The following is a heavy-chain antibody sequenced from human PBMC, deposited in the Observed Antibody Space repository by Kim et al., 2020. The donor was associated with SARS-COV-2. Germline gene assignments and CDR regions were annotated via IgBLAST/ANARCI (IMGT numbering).Heavy chain of an antibody. CDR3: ARARTGTTYYYYGMDV. J-gene: IGHJ6*02. CDR1: GGTFSSYA. D-gene: IGHD1-1*01. CDR2: IIPIFGTA. V-gene: IGHV1-69*13. Sequence: SVKVSCKASGGTFSSYAISWVRQAPGQGLEWMGGIIPIFGTANYAQKFQGRVTITADESTSTAYMELSSLRSEDTAVYYCARARTGTTYYYYGMDVWGQGTTVTVSS.